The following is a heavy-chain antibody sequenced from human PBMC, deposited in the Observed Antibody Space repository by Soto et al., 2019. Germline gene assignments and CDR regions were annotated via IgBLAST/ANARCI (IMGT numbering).Heavy chain of an antibody. CDR1: GYSFIGYY. CDR2: INPNNGGT. CDR3: ARGSPSLPSDY. D-gene: IGHD2-15*01. Sequence: QVQLVQSGAEVKKAGASVKVSCKASGYSFIGYYMHWVRQAPGQGLEWMGWINPNNGGTNYAQKFQGRVTMTRDTSISAAYMELSSLRSDDTAVYYCARGSPSLPSDYWGQGTLVTVSS. V-gene: IGHV1-2*02. J-gene: IGHJ4*02.